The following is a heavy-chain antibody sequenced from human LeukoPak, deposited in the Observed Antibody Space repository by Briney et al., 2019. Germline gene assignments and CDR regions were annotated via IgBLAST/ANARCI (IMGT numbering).Heavy chain of an antibody. V-gene: IGHV3-21*01. J-gene: IGHJ6*03. CDR2: ISTSRSYI. Sequence: GGSLRLSCAASGFTFRSYSMNWVRQAPGKGLEWVSSISTSRSYIYYADSVKGRFTISRDNAKNSLYLQMNSLRAEDTAVYYCAREYAVAGYYYYYYYMDVWGKGTTVTVSS. CDR1: GFTFRSYS. D-gene: IGHD6-19*01. CDR3: AREYAVAGYYYYYYYMDV.